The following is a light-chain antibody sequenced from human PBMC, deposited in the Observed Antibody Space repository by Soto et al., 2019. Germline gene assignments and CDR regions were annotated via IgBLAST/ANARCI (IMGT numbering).Light chain of an antibody. CDR2: DVT. CDR3: SSPRSSSFYV. V-gene: IGLV2-14*03. CDR1: SSDIGSYNY. J-gene: IGLJ1*01. Sequence: QSALTQPASVSGSPGQSITISCTGTSSDIGSYNYVSWYQQHPGQAPKLMICDVTNRPSGVSNRFSGSKSGNTASLTISGLQAEDEADYYCSSPRSSSFYVFGTGTKVTVL.